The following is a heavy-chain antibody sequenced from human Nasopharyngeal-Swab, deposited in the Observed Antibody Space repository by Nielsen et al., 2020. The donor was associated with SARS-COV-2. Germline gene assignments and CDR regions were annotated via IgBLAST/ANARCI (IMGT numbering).Heavy chain of an antibody. J-gene: IGHJ4*02. D-gene: IGHD3-22*01. CDR2: IHYSGST. CDR3: ARDRKAYYDSSGFDY. CDR1: GGSISSDY. V-gene: IGHV4-59*13. Sequence: SETLSLTCSVSGGSISSDYWSWIRQPPGKGLEWIGYIHYSGSTNYNPSLKSRVTMSVDTSKNQFSLKLSSVTAADTAVYYCARDRKAYYDSSGFDYWGQGTLVTVSS.